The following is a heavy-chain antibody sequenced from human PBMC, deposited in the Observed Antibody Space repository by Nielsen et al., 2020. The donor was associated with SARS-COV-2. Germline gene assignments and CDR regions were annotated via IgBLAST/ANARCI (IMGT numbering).Heavy chain of an antibody. V-gene: IGHV4-39*01. CDR2: IYYSGST. J-gene: IGHJ4*02. D-gene: IGHD2-15*01. CDR3: ASQRKTYCSGGSCYSPPQDFDY. Sequence: RQAPGKGLEWIGSIYYSGSTYYNPSLKSRVTISVDTSKNQFSLKLSSVTAADTAAYYCASQRKTYCSGGSCYSPPQDFDYWGQGTLVTVSS.